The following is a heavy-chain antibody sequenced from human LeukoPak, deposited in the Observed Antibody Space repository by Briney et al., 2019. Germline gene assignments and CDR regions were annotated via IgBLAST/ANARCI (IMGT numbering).Heavy chain of an antibody. CDR3: ARRDTVTAFDY. Sequence: DSVKGRFAISRDNSKNTLYLQMNGLRAEDTAVYYCARRDTVTAFDYWGQGTLVTVSS. D-gene: IGHD2-21*02. V-gene: IGHV3-30*09. J-gene: IGHJ4*02.